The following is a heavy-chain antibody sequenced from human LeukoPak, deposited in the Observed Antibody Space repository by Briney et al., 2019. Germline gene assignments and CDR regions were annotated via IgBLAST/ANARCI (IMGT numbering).Heavy chain of an antibody. Sequence: GGSLRLSCTISGFNLDDYPLHWVRQVPGKGLEWVSHINADGGRTYYADAVKGRFTISRDNSKDSLYLEMTGLRAEDSAIYYCATWAFYHGLDVWGRGTTVTVSS. CDR3: ATWAFYHGLDV. CDR1: GFNLDDYP. D-gene: IGHD2/OR15-2a*01. CDR2: INADGGRT. J-gene: IGHJ6*02. V-gene: IGHV3-43*02.